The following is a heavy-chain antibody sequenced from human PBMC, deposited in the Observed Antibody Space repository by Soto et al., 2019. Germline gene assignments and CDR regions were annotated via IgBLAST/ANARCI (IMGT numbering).Heavy chain of an antibody. CDR3: ARGPGYSSSWYDY. D-gene: IGHD6-13*01. J-gene: IGHJ4*02. CDR1: GFTFSTYA. V-gene: IGHV3-30*03. Sequence: PGGSLRLSCAASGFTFSTYAMYWVRQAPGKGLEWVAVISFDGSNKFYADSVRGRFTISRDNSKNTLYLRMHSLSAEDTAVYYCARGPGYSSSWYDYWGQGTLVTVSS. CDR2: ISFDGSNK.